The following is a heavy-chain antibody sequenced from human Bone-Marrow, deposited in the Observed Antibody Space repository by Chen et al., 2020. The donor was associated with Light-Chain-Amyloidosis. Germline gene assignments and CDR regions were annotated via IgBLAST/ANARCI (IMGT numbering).Heavy chain of an antibody. CDR3: ARRRDGYNFDY. D-gene: IGHD5-12*01. J-gene: IGHJ4*02. Sequence: EVQLEPSGPEVKKPGESLKIPCKGSGYTFPIYWIGWVRQMPGKGLEWMGVIYPDDSDARYSPSFEGQVTISADKSITTAYLQWRSLKASDTAMYYCARRRDGYNFDYWGQGTLVTVSS. V-gene: IGHV5-51*01. CDR2: IYPDDSDA. CDR1: GYTFPIYW.